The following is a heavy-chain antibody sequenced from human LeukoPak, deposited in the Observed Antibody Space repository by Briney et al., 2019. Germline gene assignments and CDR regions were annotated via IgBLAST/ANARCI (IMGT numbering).Heavy chain of an antibody. J-gene: IGHJ4*02. D-gene: IGHD3-22*01. CDR2: ISYDGSNK. V-gene: IGHV3-30*18. Sequence: QPGGSLRLSCAASGFTFSSYGMHWVRQAPGKGLEWVAVISYDGSNKYYADSVKGRFTISRDNSKNTLYLQMNSLRAEDTAVYYCAKDRVTMIVVAIDYWGQGTLVTVSS. CDR1: GFTFSSYG. CDR3: AKDRVTMIVVAIDY.